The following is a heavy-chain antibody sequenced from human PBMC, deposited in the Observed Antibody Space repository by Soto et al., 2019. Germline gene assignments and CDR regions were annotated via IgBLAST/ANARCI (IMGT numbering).Heavy chain of an antibody. Sequence: EVQLVESGGGLVQPGGSLRLSCSASGFTFSSYWMHWVRQAPGKGLVWVSHINNDGSSTIYADSVRGRFTISRDNAKNTLYLEMNGPRAEDTAVYFCARDARYYYMDVWGKGTTVTVSS. CDR1: GFTFSSYW. V-gene: IGHV3-74*01. J-gene: IGHJ6*03. CDR2: INNDGSST. CDR3: ARDARYYYMDV. D-gene: IGHD6-6*01.